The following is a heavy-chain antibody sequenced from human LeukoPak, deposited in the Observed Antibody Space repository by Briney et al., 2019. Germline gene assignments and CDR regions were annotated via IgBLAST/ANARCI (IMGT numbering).Heavy chain of an antibody. D-gene: IGHD6-6*01. CDR2: IRYDGSNK. CDR1: GFTFSSYG. CDR3: AKDWRIAARFSAFDI. Sequence: PGGSLRLSCAASGFTFSSYGMHWVRQAPGKGLEWVAFIRYDGSNKYYADSVKGRFTISRDNSKNTLYLQMNSLRAEDTAVYYCAKDWRIAARFSAFDIWGQGTMVTVSS. V-gene: IGHV3-30*02. J-gene: IGHJ3*02.